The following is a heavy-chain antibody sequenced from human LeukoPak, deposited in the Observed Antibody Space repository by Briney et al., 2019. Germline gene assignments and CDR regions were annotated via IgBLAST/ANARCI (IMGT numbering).Heavy chain of an antibody. D-gene: IGHD3-3*01. CDR3: AREGFGVVIRSWFDP. CDR2: IYYSGST. J-gene: IGHJ5*02. Sequence: TSETLSLTCTVSGGSISSYYWSWIRQPPGKGLEWIGYIYYSGSTNYNPSLKSRVTISVDTSKNQFSLKLSSVTAADTAVYYCAREGFGVVIRSWFDPWGQGTLVTVSS. V-gene: IGHV4-59*12. CDR1: GGSISSYY.